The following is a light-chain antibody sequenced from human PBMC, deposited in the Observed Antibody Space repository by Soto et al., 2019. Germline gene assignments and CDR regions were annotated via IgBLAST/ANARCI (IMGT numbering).Light chain of an antibody. Sequence: DIQMTQSPSSLSASVVDRVSVTWQASRDIRKYLNWYQQKPGKAPKFLIYDASNLETGVPSRFSGSGSGTDFTLTISSLQPEDIATYYCQQYDNLPLTFGQGTRLGIK. J-gene: IGKJ5*01. CDR2: DAS. CDR3: QQYDNLPLT. V-gene: IGKV1-33*01. CDR1: RDIRKY.